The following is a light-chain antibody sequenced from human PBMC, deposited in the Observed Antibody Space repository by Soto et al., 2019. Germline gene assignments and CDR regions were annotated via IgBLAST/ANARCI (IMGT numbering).Light chain of an antibody. Sequence: EIVLTQSPGTLSLSPGERATLSCRASQSVSSSYLAWYQQKPGQAPRLLIYAASSRATGIPDRFSGSGSGTDFTLTISRLEPEDFEVYYCQQYGNSPWTFGQGTRLEIK. V-gene: IGKV3-20*01. CDR3: QQYGNSPWT. CDR1: QSVSSSY. J-gene: IGKJ5*01. CDR2: AAS.